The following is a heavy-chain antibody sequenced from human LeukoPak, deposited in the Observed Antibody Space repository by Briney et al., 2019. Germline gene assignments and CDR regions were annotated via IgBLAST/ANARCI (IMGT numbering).Heavy chain of an antibody. CDR1: GFTFDDYA. CDR3: AKSSSWEYYFDY. CDR2: ISWNSGSI. Sequence: PGRSLRLSCAASGFTFDDYAMHWVRQAPGKGLEWVSGISWNSGSIGYADSVKGRFTISRDNAKNSLYLQMNSLRAEDTALYYCAKSSSWEYYFDYWGQGTLVTVSS. D-gene: IGHD6-13*01. J-gene: IGHJ4*02. V-gene: IGHV3-9*01.